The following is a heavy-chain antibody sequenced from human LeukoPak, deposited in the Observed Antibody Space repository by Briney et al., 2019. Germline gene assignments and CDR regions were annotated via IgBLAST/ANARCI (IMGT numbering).Heavy chain of an antibody. V-gene: IGHV4-59*01. J-gene: IGHJ4*02. CDR1: GGSISSYY. CDR3: ARRYCSGGSCYSSLDY. D-gene: IGHD2-15*01. CDR2: IYYSGST. Sequence: SETLSLTCTVSGGSISSYYWSWIRQPPGKGLEWIGYIYYSGSTNYNPSLKSRVTISVDTSKNQFSLKLSSVTAADTAVYYCARRYCSGGSCYSSLDYWGQGTLLTVSS.